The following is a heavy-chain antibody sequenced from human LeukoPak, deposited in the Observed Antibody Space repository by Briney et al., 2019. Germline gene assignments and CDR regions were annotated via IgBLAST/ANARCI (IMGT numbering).Heavy chain of an antibody. CDR1: GYTFTGYY. J-gene: IGHJ4*02. CDR3: ARVPRITMVRGVSGTFDY. D-gene: IGHD3-10*01. V-gene: IGHV1-2*02. CDR2: INPNSGGT. Sequence: ASVKVSCKASGYTFTGYYMHWVRQAPGQGLEWMGWINPNSGGTNYAQKFQGRVTMTRDTSISTAYMELGRLRSDDTAVYYCARVPRITMVRGVSGTFDYWGQGTLVTVSS.